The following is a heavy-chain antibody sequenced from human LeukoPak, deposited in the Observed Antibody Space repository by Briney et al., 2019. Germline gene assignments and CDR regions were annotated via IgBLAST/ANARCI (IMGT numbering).Heavy chain of an antibody. Sequence: PGGSLRLSCAASGFTFSTYWMTWVRQAPGKGLEWVANIKQDGSAKYYVDSLRGRFSISRDNVKNSLFLQMNSLSAEDTPVYYCPRCPYDSTGYYSVPSHLDYWGQGTLVTVSS. V-gene: IGHV3-7*01. D-gene: IGHD3-22*01. J-gene: IGHJ4*02. CDR2: IKQDGSAK. CDR1: GFTFSTYW. CDR3: PRCPYDSTGYYSVPSHLDY.